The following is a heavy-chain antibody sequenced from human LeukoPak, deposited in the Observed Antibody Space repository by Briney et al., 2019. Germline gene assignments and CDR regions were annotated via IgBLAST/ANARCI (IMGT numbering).Heavy chain of an antibody. D-gene: IGHD3-22*01. Sequence: ASVKVSCKASGYTFTGYYMHWVRQAPGQGLEWMGWINPNSGGTNYAQKFQGRVTMTRDTSINTAYMELSRLRSDDTAVYYCARGYSAGSYDSTFRGQGKMVTVSS. CDR1: GYTFTGYY. CDR2: INPNSGGT. J-gene: IGHJ3*01. CDR3: ARGYSAGSYDSTF. V-gene: IGHV1-2*02.